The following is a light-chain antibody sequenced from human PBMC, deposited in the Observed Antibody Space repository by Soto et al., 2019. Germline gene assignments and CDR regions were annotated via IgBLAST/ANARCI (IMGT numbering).Light chain of an antibody. CDR3: CSYAGHSTYV. Sequence: QSALTQPASVSASPGQSITIPCTGSSSDVGSYDFVSWYQQRPGKAPKLMIYEATKRPSGVSNRFSGSKSGNTASLTISGLQGEDEADYYCCSYAGHSTYVFGTGTKVTVL. CDR2: EAT. J-gene: IGLJ1*01. V-gene: IGLV2-23*01. CDR1: SSDVGSYDF.